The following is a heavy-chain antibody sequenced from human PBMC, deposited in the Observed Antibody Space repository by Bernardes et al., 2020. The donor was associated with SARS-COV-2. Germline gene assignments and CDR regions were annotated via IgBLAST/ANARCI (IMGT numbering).Heavy chain of an antibody. J-gene: IGHJ4*02. CDR3: VTGAWGHFFDH. CDR1: GYTLSEIS. Sequence: ASVKVSCKVSGYTLSEISMHWVRQAPGKGLEWMGSFDPEDGETIYAQKVQGRVTMSEDTSTDTAYVELSSLRSEDTAVYYCVTGAWGHFFDHWGQGTLVTVSS. D-gene: IGHD7-27*01. V-gene: IGHV1-24*01. CDR2: FDPEDGET.